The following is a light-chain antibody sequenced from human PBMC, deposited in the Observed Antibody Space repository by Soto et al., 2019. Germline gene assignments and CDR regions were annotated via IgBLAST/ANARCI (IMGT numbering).Light chain of an antibody. V-gene: IGKV3-15*01. CDR2: GAS. CDR3: QQYTNWPPET. CDR1: QSVSSN. Sequence: EIVMTQSPAALSVSPGERATLSCRVRQSVSSNLAWYQQKTGQAPRLVIHGASTRATYIPARFSGSGSGTEFTLTNTGLQSEDFAVYYCQQYTNWPPETFGQGTKVDIK. J-gene: IGKJ1*01.